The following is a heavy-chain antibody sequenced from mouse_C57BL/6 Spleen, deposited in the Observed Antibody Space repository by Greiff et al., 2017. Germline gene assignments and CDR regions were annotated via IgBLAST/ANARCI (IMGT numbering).Heavy chain of an antibody. CDR1: GYSITSGYY. CDR3: ARDLGNWGDY. J-gene: IGHJ2*01. CDR2: ISYDGSN. V-gene: IGHV3-6*01. D-gene: IGHD4-1*01. Sequence: VQLQQSGPGLVKPSQSLSLTCSVTGYSITSGYYWNWIRQFPGNKLEWMGYISYDGSNNYNPSLKNRISITRDKSKNQFFLKLNSVTTEDTATYYCARDLGNWGDYGGKGTTLTVSS.